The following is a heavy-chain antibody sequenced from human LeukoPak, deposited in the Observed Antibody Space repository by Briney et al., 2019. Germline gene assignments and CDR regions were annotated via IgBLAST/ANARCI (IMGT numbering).Heavy chain of an antibody. Sequence: ASVKVSCKASGYTFTSYGISWVRQAPGQGPEWMGWISAYNGNTNYAQKLQGRVTMTTDTSTSTAYMELRSLRSDDTAVYYCARVLHCSGGSCYSGRDWFDPWGQGTLVTVSS. CDR1: GYTFTSYG. CDR3: ARVLHCSGGSCYSGRDWFDP. J-gene: IGHJ5*02. CDR2: ISAYNGNT. D-gene: IGHD2-15*01. V-gene: IGHV1-18*01.